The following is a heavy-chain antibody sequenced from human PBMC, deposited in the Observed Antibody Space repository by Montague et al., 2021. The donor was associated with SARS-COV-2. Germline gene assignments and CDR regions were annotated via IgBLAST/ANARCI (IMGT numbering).Heavy chain of an antibody. V-gene: IGHV3-43*02. J-gene: IGHJ6*01. D-gene: IGHD2-15*01. CDR3: AKGHLEYCSGGTSYSVGMDV. Sequence: SLRLSCAASGFTFDDYAMHWVRQAPGKGLEWVSLISKNGDRTYYADSVKGRFTISRDNSKNSLYLQMNSQRIEDSALYYCAKGHLEYCSGGTSYSVGMDVWGQGTTVTVSS. CDR1: GFTFDDYA. CDR2: ISKNGDRT.